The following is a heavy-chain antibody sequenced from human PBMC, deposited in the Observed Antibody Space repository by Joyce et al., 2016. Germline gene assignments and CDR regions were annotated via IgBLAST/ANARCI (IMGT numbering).Heavy chain of an antibody. D-gene: IGHD4-17*01. V-gene: IGHV1-18*01. Sequence: QVQLVQSGAEVKTTGASVKVSCKASGYRFTSYGIHWVRQAPGQWLEWIGRIQPHNGNTNYAQKLLDRVIMTTDTYTNTAYMELRSLRSDDTATYYCARDYGDPRQFDFWGQGTLVTVAS. CDR1: GYRFTSYG. CDR2: IQPHNGNT. J-gene: IGHJ4*02. CDR3: ARDYGDPRQFDF.